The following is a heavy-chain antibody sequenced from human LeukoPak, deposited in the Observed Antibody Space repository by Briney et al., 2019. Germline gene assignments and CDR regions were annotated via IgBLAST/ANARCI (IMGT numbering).Heavy chain of an antibody. Sequence: SETLSLTCTVSGGSFSSGSYFWSWIRQPPGKGLEWIGYVYYSGSTNYNPSLKSRVAISVDTSKNHFSLKLSSLTAADTAVYYCARDLGNWFDPWGQGTLVTVSS. V-gene: IGHV4-61*03. CDR2: VYYSGST. D-gene: IGHD3-16*01. J-gene: IGHJ5*02. CDR1: GGSFSSGSYF. CDR3: ARDLGNWFDP.